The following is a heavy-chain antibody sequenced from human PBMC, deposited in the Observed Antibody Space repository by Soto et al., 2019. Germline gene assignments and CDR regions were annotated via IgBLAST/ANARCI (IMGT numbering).Heavy chain of an antibody. D-gene: IGHD4-4*01. Sequence: GASVKVSCKASGYTFTSYDINWVRQATGQGLEWMGWMNPNSGNTGYAQKFQGRVTMTRNTSISTAYMELSSLRSEDTAVYYCARSPYSDYSNYYYHYFMAVWGKGTTVTVSS. V-gene: IGHV1-8*01. CDR3: ARSPYSDYSNYYYHYFMAV. J-gene: IGHJ6*03. CDR2: MNPNSGNT. CDR1: GYTFTSYD.